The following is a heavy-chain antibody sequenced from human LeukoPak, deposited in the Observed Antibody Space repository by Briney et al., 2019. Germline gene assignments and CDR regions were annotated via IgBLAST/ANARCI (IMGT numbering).Heavy chain of an antibody. V-gene: IGHV3-21*01. J-gene: IGHJ4*02. CDR3: ARDRLHYVEYEKTFDY. CDR2: ISSGSSYI. Sequence: GGSLRLSCAASGFTFSNYAMNWVRQAPGKGLEWVSSISSGSSYINYVDSLKGRFTISRDNANNSLFLQMSSLRAEDTAVYYCARDRLHYVEYEKTFDYWGQGTLVTVSS. D-gene: IGHD4-17*01. CDR1: GFTFSNYA.